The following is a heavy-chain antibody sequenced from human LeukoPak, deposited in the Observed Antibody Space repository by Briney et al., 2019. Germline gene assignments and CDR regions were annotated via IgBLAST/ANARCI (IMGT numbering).Heavy chain of an antibody. CDR1: GGSISSSGYY. CDR2: IYYSGNT. J-gene: IGHJ5*02. D-gene: IGHD2-2*01. V-gene: IGHV4-39*01. CDR3: ARQYSSTWLFDP. Sequence: SETLSLTCTVSGGSISSSGYYWGWIRQPPGKGLAWIGSIYYSGNTYYNPSLMSRVTISVDRSKNQFSLKLSSVTAADTAVYYCARQYSSTWLFDPWGQGTLVTVSS.